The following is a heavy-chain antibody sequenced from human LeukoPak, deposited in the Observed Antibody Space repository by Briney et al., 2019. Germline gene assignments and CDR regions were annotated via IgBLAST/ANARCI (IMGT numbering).Heavy chain of an antibody. D-gene: IGHD6-13*01. CDR1: GFTFSSSA. J-gene: IGHJ4*02. CDR3: AKHSISRYYFDY. CDR2: ISASGGST. Sequence: PGGSLRLSCAASGFTFSSSAVSWVRQAPGKGLEWVSAISASGGSTYYADSVKGRFTISRDNSKNTLYLQMNSLRAEDTAVYYCAKHSISRYYFDYWGQGTLVTVSS. V-gene: IGHV3-23*01.